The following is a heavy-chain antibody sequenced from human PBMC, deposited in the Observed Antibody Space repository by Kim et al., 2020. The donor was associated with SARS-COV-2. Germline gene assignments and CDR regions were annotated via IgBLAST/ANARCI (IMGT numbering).Heavy chain of an antibody. CDR3: AKGATWIQLCQRGFDY. Sequence: SVTCRFTSSRDNSQNTLYLQMNSLRVEDTAVYYCAKGATWIQLCQRGFDYWGQGTLVTVSS. J-gene: IGHJ4*02. D-gene: IGHD5-18*01. V-gene: IGHV3-30*02.